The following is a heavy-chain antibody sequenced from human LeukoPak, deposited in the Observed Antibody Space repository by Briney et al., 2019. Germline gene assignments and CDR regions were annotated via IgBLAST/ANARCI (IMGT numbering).Heavy chain of an antibody. D-gene: IGHD4-17*01. CDR2: IYSGGST. J-gene: IGHJ2*01. CDR1: GITVSSNY. CDR3: ARSPYYGDYGGYFDL. Sequence: GGSLRLSCVASGITVSSNYMSWVRQAPGKGLEWVSVIYSGGSTYYADSVKGRFTISRDNSKNTLYLQMNSLRAEDTAVYYCARSPYYGDYGGYFDLWGRGTLVTVSS. V-gene: IGHV3-53*01.